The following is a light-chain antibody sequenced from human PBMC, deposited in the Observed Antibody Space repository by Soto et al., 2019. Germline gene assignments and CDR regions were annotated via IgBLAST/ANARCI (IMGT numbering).Light chain of an antibody. V-gene: IGKV3-15*01. Sequence: EILMTQSPTILSVSPGERATLSCRASQSVSSNLAWYQQKPGQAPRLLIFGASSRATGVPARFSGSGSGTEFILTISSVESDDFAIYYCQQHNDWPTFGQGTRLEIK. CDR3: QQHNDWPT. J-gene: IGKJ5*01. CDR2: GAS. CDR1: QSVSSN.